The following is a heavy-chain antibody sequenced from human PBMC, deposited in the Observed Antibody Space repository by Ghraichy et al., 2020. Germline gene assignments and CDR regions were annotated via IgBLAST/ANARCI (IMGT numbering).Heavy chain of an antibody. Sequence: GGSLRLSCAASGFTFSTYWMHWVRQAPGKGLVWFSRINTDGSGTNYADSVKGRFAISRDNAKNTLYLQMNSLGADDTAVYYCASGGDSSYWGQGTLVIVSS. CDR1: GFTFSTYW. D-gene: IGHD3-22*01. CDR3: ASGGDSSY. CDR2: INTDGSGT. V-gene: IGHV3-74*01. J-gene: IGHJ4*02.